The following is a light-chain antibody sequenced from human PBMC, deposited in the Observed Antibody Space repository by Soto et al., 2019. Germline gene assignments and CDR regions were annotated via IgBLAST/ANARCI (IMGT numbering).Light chain of an antibody. CDR2: GAS. J-gene: IGKJ1*01. Sequence: DIQMTQSPPSLSASVGDRVTSTCRASQDVSNDLGWFQQKPGKAPKRLIFGASNLESGVPSRFSGNGSGTEFILTITNLQPEDFATYYCLQHTYIWSFGQGTKVDIK. V-gene: IGKV1-17*02. CDR3: LQHTYIWS. CDR1: QDVSND.